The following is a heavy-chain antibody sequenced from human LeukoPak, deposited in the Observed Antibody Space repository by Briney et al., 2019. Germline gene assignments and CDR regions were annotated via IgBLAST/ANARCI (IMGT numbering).Heavy chain of an antibody. CDR2: IKSKTDGGTT. J-gene: IGHJ5*02. CDR1: GFTFSNAW. V-gene: IGHV3-15*01. D-gene: IGHD6-19*01. Sequence: GGSLRLSCAASGFTFSNAWMSWVRQAPGKGLEWVGRIKSKTDGGTTDYAAPVKGRFTISRDDSKNTLYLQMNSLRAEDTAVYYCARDYFSSGIPNWFDPWGQGTLVTVSS. CDR3: ARDYFSSGIPNWFDP.